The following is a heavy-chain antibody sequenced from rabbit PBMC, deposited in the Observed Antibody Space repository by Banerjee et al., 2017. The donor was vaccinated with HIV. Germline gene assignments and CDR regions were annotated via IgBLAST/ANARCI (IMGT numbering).Heavy chain of an antibody. CDR3: ARGVDGSGCYGL. CDR1: GFSLSSYA. J-gene: IGHJ4*01. D-gene: IGHD1-1*01. V-gene: IGHV1S40*01. CDR2: IYAGSSGST. Sequence: SVEESGGDLVKPGGTLTLTCTVSGFSLSSYAMSWVRQAPGKGLEWIACIYAGSSGSTSYASWAKGRFTISKTSSTTVTLQMTSLTAADTATYFCARGVDGSGCYGLWGPGTLVTVS.